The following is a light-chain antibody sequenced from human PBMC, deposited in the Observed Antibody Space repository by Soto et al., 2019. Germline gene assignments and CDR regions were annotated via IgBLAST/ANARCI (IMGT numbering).Light chain of an antibody. CDR3: CSYTTSNTRQIV. J-gene: IGLJ1*01. CDR1: SGDVGGYNY. V-gene: IGLV2-14*01. Sequence: QSALTQPASVSGSPGQSISISCTGTSGDVGGYNYVSWYQQHPGKAPKFMIYDVSNRPSGVSNRFSGSKSGNTASLTISGLQAKHEADYYCCSYTTSNTRQIVFGTGTKLTVL. CDR2: DVS.